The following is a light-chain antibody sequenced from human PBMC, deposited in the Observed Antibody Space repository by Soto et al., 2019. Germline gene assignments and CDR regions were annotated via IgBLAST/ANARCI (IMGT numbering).Light chain of an antibody. V-gene: IGKV1-39*01. J-gene: IGKJ1*01. Sequence: DIQMTQSPSIMSASVGDRATITCRASQTINRNLNWYQQKPGKAPKLLIYDASSLQSGAPSTFSGSGSGTDFTLTITSLRPDDFATYYCQQSYSILWTFGQGTKVDIK. CDR1: QTINRN. CDR2: DAS. CDR3: QQSYSILWT.